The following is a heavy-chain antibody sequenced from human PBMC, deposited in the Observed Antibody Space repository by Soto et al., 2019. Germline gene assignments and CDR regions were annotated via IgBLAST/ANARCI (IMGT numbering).Heavy chain of an antibody. D-gene: IGHD3-22*01. CDR3: ARARADYYDSSGYPLGY. CDR1: GFSFSSYW. V-gene: IGHV3-7*04. J-gene: IGHJ4*02. Sequence: EVQLVESGGGLVQPGGSLRLSCAASGFSFSSYWMSWVRQAPGKALGWVANIKQDGSEKYYVDSVKGGFTISRDNAKNSLYLQMNSLRAEDTDVYYCARARADYYDSSGYPLGYWGQGTLVTVSS. CDR2: IKQDGSEK.